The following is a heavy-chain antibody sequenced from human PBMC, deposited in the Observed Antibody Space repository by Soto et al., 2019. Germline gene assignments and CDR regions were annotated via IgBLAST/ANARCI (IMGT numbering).Heavy chain of an antibody. V-gene: IGHV3-23*01. CDR1: GFTFENFG. Sequence: VGSLRLSCAASGFTFENFGMSWVRQAPGKGLEWISSISGSGFKKYYADSVKGRFTISRDNSKSTVYLELNNLSAEDTAVYHCAKNQGVELVPLATVDWFDPWGQGSVVTVSS. J-gene: IGHJ5*02. D-gene: IGHD1-26*01. CDR2: ISGSGFKK. CDR3: AKNQGVELVPLATVDWFDP.